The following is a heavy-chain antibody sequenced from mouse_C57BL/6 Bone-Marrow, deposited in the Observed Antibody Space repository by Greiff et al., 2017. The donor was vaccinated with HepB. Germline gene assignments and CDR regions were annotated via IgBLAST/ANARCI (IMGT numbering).Heavy chain of an antibody. V-gene: IGHV2-6-1*01. CDR3: ARHGGPYAHWYFDV. D-gene: IGHD6-5*01. Sequence: VMLVESGPGLVAPSQSLSITYTVSGFSLTSYGVHWVRQPPGKGLEWLVVIWSDGSTTYNSALKSRLSISKDNSKSQVFLKMNSLQTDDTAMYYCARHGGPYAHWYFDVWGTGTTVTVSS. CDR1: GFSLTSYG. CDR2: IWSDGST. J-gene: IGHJ1*03.